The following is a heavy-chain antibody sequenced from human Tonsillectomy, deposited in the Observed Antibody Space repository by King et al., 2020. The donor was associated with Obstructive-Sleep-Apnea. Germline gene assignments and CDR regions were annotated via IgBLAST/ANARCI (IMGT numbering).Heavy chain of an antibody. J-gene: IGHJ2*01. V-gene: IGHV4-59*01. CDR2: IYYSGST. Sequence: VQLQESGPGLVKASETLSLTCTVSGGSITRNYWSWIRQPPGKGLEWIGYIYYSGSTNYNPSLKSRVTISVDTSKNQFYLKLSSVTAADTAVYYCARGSDSSGYSQTYWYVDLWVRGTLVTVSS. CDR1: GGSITRNY. D-gene: IGHD3-22*01. CDR3: ARGSDSSGYSQTYWYVDL.